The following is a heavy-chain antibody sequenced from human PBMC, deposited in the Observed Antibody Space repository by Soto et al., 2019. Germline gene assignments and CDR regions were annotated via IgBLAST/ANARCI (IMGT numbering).Heavy chain of an antibody. CDR1: GYTLTSYY. Sequence: SVKPSSKASGYTLTSYYMHWVRQAPGQGLEWMGIINPSGGSTSYAQKFQGRVTMTRDTSTSTVYMELSSLRSEDTAVYYCAHRRVYSYGPGPIDYWGQGTLVTVSS. D-gene: IGHD5-18*01. CDR2: INPSGGST. V-gene: IGHV1-46*01. CDR3: AHRRVYSYGPGPIDY. J-gene: IGHJ4*02.